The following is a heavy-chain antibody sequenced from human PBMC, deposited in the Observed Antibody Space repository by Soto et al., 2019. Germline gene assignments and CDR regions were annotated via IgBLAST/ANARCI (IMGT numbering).Heavy chain of an antibody. CDR2: ISPGIDIR. D-gene: IGHD2-15*01. Sequence: QVQLVQSGAEVKKPGSSVKVSCKASGGTFSTYTLYWVRQAPGQGLEWMGGISPGIDIRDYAQKFQGRVTITADGTTSTVYMQLNNLISEDTALYYCAGGMCFGGSCYLDVWGQGTLVTVSS. J-gene: IGHJ4*02. V-gene: IGHV1-69*12. CDR3: AGGMCFGGSCYLDV. CDR1: GGTFSTYT.